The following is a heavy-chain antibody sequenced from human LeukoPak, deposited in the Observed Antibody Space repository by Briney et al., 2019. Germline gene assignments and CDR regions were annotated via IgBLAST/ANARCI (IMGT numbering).Heavy chain of an antibody. Sequence: SETLSLTCTVSGGSISSYYWSWIRQPPGKGLEWIGYMDYSGITNYNPSLKSRVAISVDTSKNQFSLKLSSVTAADTAVYYCAGVLRGYTGYDLGLIQHWGQGTLVTVSS. CDR2: MDYSGIT. J-gene: IGHJ1*01. V-gene: IGHV4-59*01. D-gene: IGHD5-12*01. CDR1: GGSISSYY. CDR3: AGVLRGYTGYDLGLIQH.